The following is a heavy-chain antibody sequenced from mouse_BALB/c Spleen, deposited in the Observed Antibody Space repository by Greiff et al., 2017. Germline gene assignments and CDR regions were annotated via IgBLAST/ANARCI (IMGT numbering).Heavy chain of an antibody. CDR1: GFAFSSYD. J-gene: IGHJ2*01. CDR2: ISSGGGST. Sequence: EVQRVESGGGLVKPGGSLKLSCAASGFAFSSYDMSWVRQTPEKRLEWVAYISSGGGSTYYPDTVKGRFTISRDNAKNTLYLQMSSLKSEDTAMYYCARHDGSSYSDYWGQGTTLTVSS. D-gene: IGHD1-1*01. V-gene: IGHV5-12-1*01. CDR3: ARHDGSSYSDY.